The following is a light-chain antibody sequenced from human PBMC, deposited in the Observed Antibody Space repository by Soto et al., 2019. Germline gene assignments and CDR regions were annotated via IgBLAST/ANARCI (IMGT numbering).Light chain of an antibody. CDR2: VEGSGSY. CDR3: ETWDNNTWV. CDR1: SGHSTYI. V-gene: IGLV4-60*02. Sequence: QPVLTQSSSASASLGSSVRLTCTLSSGHSTYIIAWHQQQPGKAPRFLMKVEGSGSYDKGSGVPDRFSGSSSGADRYLTISILQFEDEADYFCETWDNNTWVFGGGTKLTV. J-gene: IGLJ3*02.